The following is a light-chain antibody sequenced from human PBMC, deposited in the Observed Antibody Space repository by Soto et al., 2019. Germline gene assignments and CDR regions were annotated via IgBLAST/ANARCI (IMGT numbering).Light chain of an antibody. V-gene: IGLV2-14*01. CDR3: GTWDSSLPWV. CDR1: SSDIGRYDY. CDR2: DVS. Sequence: QSALTQPASVSGSPGQSITISCTGTSSDIGRYDYISWYQQHPGKAPKLMIYDVSNRPSGIANRFSGSKSGTSATLGITGLQTGDEADYYCGTWDSSLPWVFGGGTKLTVL. J-gene: IGLJ3*02.